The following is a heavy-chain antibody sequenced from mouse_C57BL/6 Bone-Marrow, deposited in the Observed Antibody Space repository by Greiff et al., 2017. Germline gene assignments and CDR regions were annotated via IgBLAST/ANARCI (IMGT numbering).Heavy chain of an antibody. CDR2: IRNKANNHAT. J-gene: IGHJ3*01. D-gene: IGHD2-10*01. Sequence: EVHLVESGGGLVQPGGSMKLSCAASGFTFSDAWMDWVRQSPEKGLEWVAEIRNKANNHATYYAESVKGRFTISRDDSKSSVYLQMNSLRAEDTGIYYCTPYYGNYRAWFAYWGQGTLVTVSA. V-gene: IGHV6-6*01. CDR1: GFTFSDAW. CDR3: TPYYGNYRAWFAY.